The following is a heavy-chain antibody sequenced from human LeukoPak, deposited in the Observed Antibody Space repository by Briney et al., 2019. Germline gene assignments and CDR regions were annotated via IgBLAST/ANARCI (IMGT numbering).Heavy chain of an antibody. J-gene: IGHJ4*02. V-gene: IGHV4-59*01. CDR3: ARGIESYGDYGY. Sequence: SETLSLTCTVSCGSISGSYWSWIRQPPGKGLEWIAYMYNSGGTNYNPSLKSRVTISIDTSKNQFSLKLSFLTAADTAIYYCARGIESYGDYGYWGQGILVTVSS. CDR2: MYNSGGT. CDR1: CGSISGSY. D-gene: IGHD4-17*01.